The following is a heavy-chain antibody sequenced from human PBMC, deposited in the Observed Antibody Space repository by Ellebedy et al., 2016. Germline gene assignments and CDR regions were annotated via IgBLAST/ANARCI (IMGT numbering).Heavy chain of an antibody. D-gene: IGHD6-13*01. V-gene: IGHV4-31*11. Sequence: SETLSLTCAVSGGSISSSNWWSWIRQHPGKDLEWIGYIYYSGSTSYNPSLKSRVTISVDTSKNQFSLELRSVTAADTAVYYCARSSSWYGGALCWGQGTLVTVSS. CDR1: GGSISSSNW. CDR2: IYYSGST. CDR3: ARSSSWYGGALC. J-gene: IGHJ4*02.